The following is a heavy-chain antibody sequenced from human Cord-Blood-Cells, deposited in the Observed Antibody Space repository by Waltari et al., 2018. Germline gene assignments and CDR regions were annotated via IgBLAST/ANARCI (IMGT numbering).Heavy chain of an antibody. CDR3: ARLTYYDFWSGYYFDY. Sequence: QLQLQESGPGLVQPSEPLSLTCTVSAGSISSSSYYWGWIRQPPGKGLEWIGSIYYSGSTYYNPSLKSRVTISVDTSKNQFSLKRSSVTAADTAVYYCARLTYYDFWSGYYFDYWGQGTLVTVSS. D-gene: IGHD3-3*01. J-gene: IGHJ4*02. CDR1: AGSISSSSYY. CDR2: IYYSGST. V-gene: IGHV4-39*01.